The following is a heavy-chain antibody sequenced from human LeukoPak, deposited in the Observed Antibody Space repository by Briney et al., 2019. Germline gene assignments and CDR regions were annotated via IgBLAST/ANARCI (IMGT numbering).Heavy chain of an antibody. CDR3: ARETSQKGAHYMDV. V-gene: IGHV4-39*07. J-gene: IGHJ6*03. CDR1: GGSLSSSSYY. Sequence: PSETLSLTCSVSGGSLSSSSYYWAWIRQPPGKGLEWIGTIYYSGSTYYNSSLKSRVTISVDTSKNQFSLKLSSVTAADTAVYYCARETSQKGAHYMDVWGKGTTVTISS. CDR2: IYYSGST. D-gene: IGHD3-16*01.